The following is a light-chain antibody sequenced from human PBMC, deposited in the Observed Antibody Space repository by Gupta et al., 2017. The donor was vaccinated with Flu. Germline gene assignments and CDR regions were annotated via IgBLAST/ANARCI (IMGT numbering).Light chain of an antibody. V-gene: IGKV1-39*01. Sequence: DIQMTQSPSSLPASVGDRVTITCRASQNIINYLNWYQHKPGKVPKVLIYAASTLRSGVPSRFSGGGSGTDFTLTISSLQPEDFATYYCQQSYSAPSFTFGQGTKLEIE. CDR1: QNIINY. CDR3: QQSYSAPSFT. J-gene: IGKJ2*01. CDR2: AAS.